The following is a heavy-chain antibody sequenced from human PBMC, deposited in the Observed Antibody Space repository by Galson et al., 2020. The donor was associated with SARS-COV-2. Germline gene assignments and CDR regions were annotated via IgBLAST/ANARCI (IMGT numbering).Heavy chain of an antibody. V-gene: IGHV3-23*01. J-gene: IGHJ4*02. CDR2: ISGSGGST. Sequence: GGSLRLSCAASGFTFSSYAMSWVRQAPGKGLEWVSAISGSGGSTYYADSVKGRFTISRDNSKNTLYLQMNSLRAEDTAVYYCAKGGHYYDSSGYYYGTTGDFDYWGQGTLVTVSS. CDR1: GFTFSSYA. D-gene: IGHD3-22*01. CDR3: AKGGHYYDSSGYYYGTTGDFDY.